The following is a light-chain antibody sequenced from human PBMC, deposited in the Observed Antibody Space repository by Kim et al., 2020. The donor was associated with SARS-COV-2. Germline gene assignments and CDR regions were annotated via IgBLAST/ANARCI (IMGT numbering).Light chain of an antibody. CDR1: SGHSSYI. CDR3: ETWDSNTWV. CDR2: LEGSGSY. J-gene: IGLJ3*02. V-gene: IGLV4-60*03. Sequence: QPVLTQSSSASASLGSSVKLTCTLSSGHSSYIIAWHQQQPGKAPRYLMKLEGSGSYNKGSGVPDRFSGSSSGADRYLTISNLQSEDGADYYCETWDSNTWVFGGGTKLTVL.